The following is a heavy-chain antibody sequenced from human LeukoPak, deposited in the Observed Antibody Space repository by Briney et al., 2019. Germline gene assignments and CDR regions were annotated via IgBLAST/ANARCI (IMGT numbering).Heavy chain of an antibody. CDR1: GYSFTSYW. V-gene: IGHV5-51*01. D-gene: IGHD3-22*01. CDR2: IYPGVSDT. CDR3: ARRHYYDSSGYIFDY. J-gene: IGHJ4*02. Sequence: GESLKISCKGSGYSFTSYWIGWVRQMPGKGLEWMGIIYPGVSDTRYSPSFQGQVTISADKSISTAYLQWSSLKASDTAMYYCARRHYYDSSGYIFDYWGQGTLVTVSS.